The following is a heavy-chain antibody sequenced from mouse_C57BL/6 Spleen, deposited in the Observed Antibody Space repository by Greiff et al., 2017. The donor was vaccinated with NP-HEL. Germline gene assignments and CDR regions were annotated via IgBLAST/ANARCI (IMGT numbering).Heavy chain of an antibody. J-gene: IGHJ4*01. Sequence: DVKLQESGEGLVKPGGSLKLSCAASGFTFSGYAMSWVRQTPEKRLEWVAYISSGGDYIYYADTVKGRFTISRDNARNTLYLQMSSLKSEDTAMYYCTRRGWLRDYAMDYWGQGTSVTVSS. CDR1: GFTFSGYA. V-gene: IGHV5-9-1*02. CDR2: ISSGGDYI. D-gene: IGHD2-3*01. CDR3: TRRGWLRDYAMDY.